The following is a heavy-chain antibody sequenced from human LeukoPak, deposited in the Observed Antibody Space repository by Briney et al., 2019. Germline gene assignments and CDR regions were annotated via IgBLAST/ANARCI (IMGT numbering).Heavy chain of an antibody. J-gene: IGHJ3*02. CDR3: ARGSAGILRSDAFDI. Sequence: SETLSLTCTVAGASISSRSYYWSWIRQPAGKGLEWIGRIYTSGSTNYNPSLKSRVTISVDTSKNQFSLKLSSVTAADTAVYYCARGSAGILRSDAFDIWGQGTMVTVSS. D-gene: IGHD3-10*02. V-gene: IGHV4-61*02. CDR2: IYTSGST. CDR1: GASISSRSYY.